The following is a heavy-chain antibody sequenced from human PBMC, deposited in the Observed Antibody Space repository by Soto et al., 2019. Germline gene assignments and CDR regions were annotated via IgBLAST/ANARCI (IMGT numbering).Heavy chain of an antibody. V-gene: IGHV3-7*01. Sequence: EVQLLESGGGLVQPGGSLRLSCAASGFTFSSYAMSWVRQAPGKGLEWVANIKQDGSEKYYVDSVKGRFTISRDNAKNSLYLQMNSLRAEDTAVYYCARDYYDSSGYCDYWGQGTLVTVSS. D-gene: IGHD3-22*01. CDR3: ARDYYDSSGYCDY. CDR2: IKQDGSEK. J-gene: IGHJ4*02. CDR1: GFTFSSYA.